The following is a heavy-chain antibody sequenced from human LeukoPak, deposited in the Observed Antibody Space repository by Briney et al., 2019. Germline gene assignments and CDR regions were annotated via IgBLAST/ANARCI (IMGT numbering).Heavy chain of an antibody. CDR1: GATISSGDYY. D-gene: IGHD6-19*01. V-gene: IGHV4-61*02. Sequence: PSETLSLTCTSSGATISSGDYYCSCIRQPAGEGLEFIGRVHTSGTTNYNPSLKSRVTMSVDTSKTQFTLRLSSVTAADTAVYYCARGQYRSGWSIDYWGQGILVTVSS. J-gene: IGHJ4*02. CDR3: ARGQYRSGWSIDY. CDR2: VHTSGTT.